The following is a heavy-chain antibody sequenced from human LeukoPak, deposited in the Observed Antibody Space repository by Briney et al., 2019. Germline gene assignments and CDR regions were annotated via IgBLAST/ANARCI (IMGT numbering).Heavy chain of an antibody. CDR1: GFSFSSYA. D-gene: IGHD6-13*01. Sequence: GGSLRLSCAASGFSFSSYAITWVRQAPGKGLEWVSAISGSGGSTYYADSVKGRFTISRDNSKNTLYLQMNSLRAEDTAVYYCARVSSSWDDYYFDYWGQGTLVTVSS. CDR3: ARVSSSWDDYYFDY. CDR2: ISGSGGST. J-gene: IGHJ4*02. V-gene: IGHV3-23*01.